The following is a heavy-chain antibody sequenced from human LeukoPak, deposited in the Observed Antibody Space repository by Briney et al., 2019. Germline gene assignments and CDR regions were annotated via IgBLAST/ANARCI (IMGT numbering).Heavy chain of an antibody. Sequence: ASAKVSCKASGYSFTTYGINWVRQATGQGLEWMGWISAYNGNTQYAQKLQGRVTMTTDTYTITGYMELRSLRSDDTAVYYCARDGMGMTTVTTLNWLDPLGQGTLVTVSS. J-gene: IGHJ5*02. CDR3: ARDGMGMTTVTTLNWLDP. D-gene: IGHD4-17*01. CDR2: ISAYNGNT. V-gene: IGHV1-18*01. CDR1: GYSFTTYG.